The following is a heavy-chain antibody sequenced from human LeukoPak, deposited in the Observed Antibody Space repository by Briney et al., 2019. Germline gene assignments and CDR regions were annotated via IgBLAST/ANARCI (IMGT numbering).Heavy chain of an antibody. J-gene: IGHJ4*02. Sequence: SETLSLTCAVYGGFFSGYYWSWIRQPPGKGLEWIGEINHSGSTNYNPSLKSRVTISVDTSKNQFSLKLSSVTAADTAVYYCARVGHFRYCSGGSCSGWGQGTLVTVSS. CDR1: GGFFSGYY. D-gene: IGHD2-15*01. CDR3: ARVGHFRYCSGGSCSG. V-gene: IGHV4-34*01. CDR2: INHSGST.